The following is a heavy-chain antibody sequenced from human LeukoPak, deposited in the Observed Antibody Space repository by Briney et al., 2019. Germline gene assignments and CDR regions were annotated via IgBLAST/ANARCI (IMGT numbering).Heavy chain of an antibody. CDR3: ARGSRNYYGVVLDF. CDR2: IYDSGAT. Sequence: SETLSLTCTVSGGSISSHYWTWIRQTPGKGLEYIGYIYDSGATNYNPSLRSRVRISLDTSKNQFSLELSSVTAADTAVYHCARGSRNYYGVVLDFWGLGTRVTVSS. V-gene: IGHV4-59*11. J-gene: IGHJ4*02. CDR1: GGSISSHY. D-gene: IGHD3-10*01.